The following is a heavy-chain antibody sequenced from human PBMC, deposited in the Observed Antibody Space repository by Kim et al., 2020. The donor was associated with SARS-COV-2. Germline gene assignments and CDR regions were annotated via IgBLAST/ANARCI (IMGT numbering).Heavy chain of an antibody. Sequence: GGSLRLSCAASGFTFSSYAMSWVRQAPGKGLEWVSAISGSGGSTYYADSVKGRFTISRDNSKNTLYLQMNSLRAEDTAVYYCAKGCSSTSCYFDYYYGMDVWGQGTTVTVSS. J-gene: IGHJ6*02. V-gene: IGHV3-23*01. CDR3: AKGCSSTSCYFDYYYGMDV. CDR2: ISGSGGST. CDR1: GFTFSSYA. D-gene: IGHD2-2*01.